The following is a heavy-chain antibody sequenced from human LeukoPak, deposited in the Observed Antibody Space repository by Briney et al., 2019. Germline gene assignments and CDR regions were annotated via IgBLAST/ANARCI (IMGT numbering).Heavy chain of an antibody. CDR1: GGTLSSYA. CDR3: AIWGGVLAYCGGDCYSGFDY. Sequence: SVKVSCKASGGTLSSYAISWVRQAPGQGLEWMGRIIPILGIANYAQKFQGRVTITADKSTSTAYTELSSLRSEDTAVYYCAIWGGVLAYCGGDCYSGFDYWGQGTLVTVSS. V-gene: IGHV1-69*04. J-gene: IGHJ4*02. CDR2: IIPILGIA. D-gene: IGHD2-21*02.